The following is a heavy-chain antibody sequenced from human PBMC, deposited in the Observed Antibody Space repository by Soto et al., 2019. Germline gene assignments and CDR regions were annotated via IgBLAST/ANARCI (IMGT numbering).Heavy chain of an antibody. V-gene: IGHV3-30*03. CDR2: ISYDGSNK. CDR3: ARDYLVIPHRVIDY. Sequence: PGGALRLSCAASGLTFSSYGMHWVRQAPGKGLERVAGISYDGSNKYYADCVKGRFTISRDNSKNTLYLQMNSLRAEDTSVYYCARDYLVIPHRVIDYWGQGTLVTVS. J-gene: IGHJ4*02. D-gene: IGHD2-15*01. CDR1: GLTFSSYG.